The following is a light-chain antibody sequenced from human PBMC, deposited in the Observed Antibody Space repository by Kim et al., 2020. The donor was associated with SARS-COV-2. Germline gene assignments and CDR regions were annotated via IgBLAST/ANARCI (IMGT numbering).Light chain of an antibody. V-gene: IGKV3-15*01. J-gene: IGKJ4*01. CDR1: QSISSN. Sequence: EIVMTQSPATLSVSPGERATLSCRASQSISSNLAWYQQKPGQPPRLLIYDASTRGTNIPARFSGSGSGTEFTLTISSLQSEDFAIYYCQQYSNWPPVTFGGGTKVEI. CDR3: QQYSNWPPVT. CDR2: DAS.